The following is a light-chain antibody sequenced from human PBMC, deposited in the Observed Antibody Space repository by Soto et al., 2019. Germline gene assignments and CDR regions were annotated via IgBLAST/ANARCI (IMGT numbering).Light chain of an antibody. CDR2: TNN. V-gene: IGLV1-44*01. J-gene: IGLJ2*01. CDR1: SSNIGSNT. CDR3: AAWDDSLNGPV. Sequence: QSVLTQPPSASGTPGQRVTISCSGSSSNIGSNTVNWYQQHPGTPPKVLIYTNNQRPSGVPDRFSGSKSGTSASLAISGSQSDDEADYYCAAWDDSLNGPVFGGGTKLTVL.